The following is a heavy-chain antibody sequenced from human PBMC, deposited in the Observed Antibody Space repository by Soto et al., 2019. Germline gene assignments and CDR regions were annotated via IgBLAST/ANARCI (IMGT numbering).Heavy chain of an antibody. CDR1: GFTFSYYS. CDR2: ISSSSSNK. D-gene: IGHD2-15*01. J-gene: IGHJ4*02. Sequence: EVQVVESGGGLVQPGGSLRLSCAASGFTFSYYSMNWVRQAPGKGLEWVSYISSSSSNKFYADSVKGRFTISRDNARNSLYLQMNSLRAEDTAVYYCARDIDGGGQGTLVTVSS. CDR3: ARDIDG. V-gene: IGHV3-48*01.